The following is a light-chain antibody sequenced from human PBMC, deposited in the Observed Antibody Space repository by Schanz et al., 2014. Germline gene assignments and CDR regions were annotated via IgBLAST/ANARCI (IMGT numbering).Light chain of an antibody. Sequence: QSALTQPASVSGSPGQSIAISCTGTSSDVGGYNFVSWYQQHPGKAPKLMIYDVSNRPSGVSNRFSGSKSGNTASLTISGLQADDEADYYCVSYTNINSLWLFGGGTKLTVL. V-gene: IGLV2-14*03. CDR2: DVS. J-gene: IGLJ3*02. CDR3: VSYTNINSLWL. CDR1: SSDVGGYNF.